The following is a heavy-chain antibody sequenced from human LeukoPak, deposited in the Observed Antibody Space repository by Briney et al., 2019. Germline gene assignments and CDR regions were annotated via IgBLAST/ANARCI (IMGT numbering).Heavy chain of an antibody. Sequence: SETLSLTCTVSGGSISSSSYYWGWIRQPPGKGLEWIGSIYYSGSTYYNPSLKSRVTISVDTSKNQFSLKLSSVTAADTAVYYCARAHRPTYYYDSSGSSPWGQGTLVTVSS. CDR2: IYYSGST. D-gene: IGHD3-22*01. CDR1: GGSISSSSYY. CDR3: ARAHRPTYYYDSSGSSP. V-gene: IGHV4-39*07. J-gene: IGHJ5*02.